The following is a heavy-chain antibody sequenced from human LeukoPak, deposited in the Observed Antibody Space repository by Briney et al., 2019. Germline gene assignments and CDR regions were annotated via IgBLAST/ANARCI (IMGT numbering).Heavy chain of an antibody. D-gene: IGHD2-2*01. CDR3: ARQYCSSTSCYHDY. J-gene: IGHJ4*02. CDR2: INHSGST. V-gene: IGHV4-34*01. Sequence: PSETLSLTCAVYGGSFSGYYWSWIRQPPGKGLEWIGEINHSGSTNYNPSLKSRVTISVDTSKNQSSLKLSSVTAADTAVYYCARQYCSSTSCYHDYWGQGTLVTVSS. CDR1: GGSFSGYY.